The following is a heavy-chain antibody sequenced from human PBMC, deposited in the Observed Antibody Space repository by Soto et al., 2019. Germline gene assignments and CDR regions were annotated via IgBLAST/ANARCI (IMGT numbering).Heavy chain of an antibody. J-gene: IGHJ4*02. Sequence: QVQLVESGGALVKPGGSLRLSCAASGFTFSDFYMSWIRQAPGKGLEWVSYIHSSGDTMYYADSVKGRFTISRDNAKNSLYLKMNSLRAEDTAVYYWARDRGYGGDYFDYWGQGTLVTVSS. V-gene: IGHV3-11*01. D-gene: IGHD3-10*01. CDR2: IHSSGDTM. CDR1: GFTFSDFY. CDR3: ARDRGYGGDYFDY.